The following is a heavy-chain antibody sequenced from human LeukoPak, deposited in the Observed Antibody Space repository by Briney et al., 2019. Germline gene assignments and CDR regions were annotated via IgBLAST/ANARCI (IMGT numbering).Heavy chain of an antibody. J-gene: IGHJ4*02. CDR3: TIIPNVILFTHYFEY. CDR1: GGTFSSYA. Sequence: ASVKVSCKASGGTFSSYAISWVRQAPGQGLEWMGGIIPFLGTTNYAQKFQGRVTITADEPTRTAYMELTYLRSDDTAVYYCTIIPNVILFTHYFEYWGQGTLATVSS. CDR2: IIPFLGTT. D-gene: IGHD2-21*01. V-gene: IGHV1-69*01.